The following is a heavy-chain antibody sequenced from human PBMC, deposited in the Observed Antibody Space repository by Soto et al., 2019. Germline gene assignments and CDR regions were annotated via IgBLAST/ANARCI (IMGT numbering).Heavy chain of an antibody. CDR1: GGSISSGDYY. D-gene: IGHD3-9*01. CDR3: ARAPLYYDILTGYYNCGMDV. J-gene: IGHJ6*02. V-gene: IGHV4-30-4*01. CDR2: IYYSGST. Sequence: PLETLSLTCTVSGGSISSGDYYWSWIRQPPGKGLEWIGYIYYSGSTYYNPSLKSRVTISVDTSKNQFSLKLSSVTAADTAVYYCARAPLYYDILTGYYNCGMDVWGQGTTVTVSS.